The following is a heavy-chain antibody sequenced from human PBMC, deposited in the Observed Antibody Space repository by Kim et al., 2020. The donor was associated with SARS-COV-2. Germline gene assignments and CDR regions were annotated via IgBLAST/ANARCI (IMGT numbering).Heavy chain of an antibody. D-gene: IGHD3-22*01. CDR1: GGSISSYY. J-gene: IGHJ4*02. CDR3: AGTAMVWFYYDSSGYYAFDY. Sequence: SETLSLTCTVSGGSISSYYWSWIRQPPGKGLEWIGYIYYSGSTNYNPSLKSRVTISVDTSKNQFSLKLSSVTAADTAVYYCAGTAMVWFYYDSSGYYAFDYWGQGTLVTVSS. CDR2: IYYSGST. V-gene: IGHV4-59*13.